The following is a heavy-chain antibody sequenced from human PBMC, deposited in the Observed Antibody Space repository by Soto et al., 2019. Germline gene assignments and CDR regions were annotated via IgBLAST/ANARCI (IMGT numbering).Heavy chain of an antibody. CDR1: GFTFTNYP. D-gene: IGHD6-13*01. J-gene: IGHJ2*01. V-gene: IGHV3-30-3*01. CDR2: ISYDGTNK. CDR3: ARDRAYSSTWSYWYFEL. Sequence: QVQLVESGGGVVQPGRSLRLSCAASGFTFTNYPIHWVRQAPGKGLEWVALISYDGTNKYYGDSVKGRFTISRDNSKNTLYLQMNSLRAEDTAVYYCARDRAYSSTWSYWYFELWGRGTLVTVSS.